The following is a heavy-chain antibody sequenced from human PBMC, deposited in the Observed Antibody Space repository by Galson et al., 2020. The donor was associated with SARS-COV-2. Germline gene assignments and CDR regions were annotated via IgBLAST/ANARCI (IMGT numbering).Heavy chain of an antibody. D-gene: IGHD2-15*01. CDR1: GYTLTELS. J-gene: IGHJ5*02. V-gene: IGHV1-24*01. Sequence: ASVKVSCKVSGYTLTELSMHWVRQAPGKGLEWMGGFDPKDGETIYAQKFQGRVTMTEDTSTDTAYMELSSLRSEDTAVYYCATAPPMIRYCSGGSCYEWGIWFDPWGQGTLVTVSS. CDR3: ATAPPMIRYCSGGSCYEWGIWFDP. CDR2: FDPKDGET.